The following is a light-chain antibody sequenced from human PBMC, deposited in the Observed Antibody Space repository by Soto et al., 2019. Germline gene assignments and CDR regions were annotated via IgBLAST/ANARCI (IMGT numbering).Light chain of an antibody. CDR1: SSDVGGYNY. V-gene: IGLV2-14*01. J-gene: IGLJ2*01. CDR2: EVS. Sequence: QSALTQPASVSGSPGQSITISCTGTSSDVGGYNYVSWYQHHPGKAPKLMIYEVSNRPSGVSNRFSASKSGNTASLTISGRQAEDEADYYCSSYTRSSTVVFGGGTKLTVL. CDR3: SSYTRSSTVV.